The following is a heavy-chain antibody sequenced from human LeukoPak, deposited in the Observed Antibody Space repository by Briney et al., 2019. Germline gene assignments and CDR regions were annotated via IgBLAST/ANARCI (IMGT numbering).Heavy chain of an antibody. Sequence: SETLSLTCTVSGGSISSSSYYWGWIRQPPGKGLEWIGSIYYSGSTYYNPSLKSRVTISVDTSKNQFSLKLSSVTAADTAVYYCARALYYYDSSGYYYDAYYFDYWGQGTLVTVSS. CDR3: ARALYYYDSSGYYYDAYYFDY. D-gene: IGHD3-22*01. CDR2: IYYSGST. CDR1: GGSISSSSYY. J-gene: IGHJ4*02. V-gene: IGHV4-39*07.